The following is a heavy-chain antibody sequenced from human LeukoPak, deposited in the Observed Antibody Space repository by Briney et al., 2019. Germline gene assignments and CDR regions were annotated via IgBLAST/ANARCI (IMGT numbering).Heavy chain of an antibody. CDR3: ARLDGYTPQNWFDP. Sequence: GESLKISCKGSGYSFTSYWIGWVRQMPGKGLEWMGIIYPGDSDTRYSPSFQGQVTISADKSITTAYPQSSGLKASDTAMYYCARLDGYTPQNWFDPWGQGTLVTVSS. V-gene: IGHV5-51*01. CDR2: IYPGDSDT. J-gene: IGHJ5*02. D-gene: IGHD5-24*01. CDR1: GYSFTSYW.